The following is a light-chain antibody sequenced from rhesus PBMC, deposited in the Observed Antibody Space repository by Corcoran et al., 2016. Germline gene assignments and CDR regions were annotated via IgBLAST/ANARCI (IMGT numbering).Light chain of an antibody. CDR1: QAMFNV. V-gene: IGKV1-22*01. J-gene: IGKJ1*01. CDR3: QQYSSRPWT. Sequence: DIQMTQSPSSLSASVGDRVTITCRASQAMFNVLAWYQQKLGQTHKLLINEGSTLQNGIPSRFSGSGSGTDFTLAISRLQSEDFATYYCQQYSSRPWTFGQGTKVDIK. CDR2: EGS.